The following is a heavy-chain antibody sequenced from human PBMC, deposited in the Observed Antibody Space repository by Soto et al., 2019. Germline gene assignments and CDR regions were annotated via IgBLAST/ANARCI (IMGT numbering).Heavy chain of an antibody. Sequence: GASVKVSCKASGYTFTSYYMHWVRQAPGQGLEWMGIINPSGGSTSYAQKFQGRVTMTRDTSTSTVYMELSSLRPDDTAMYYCARDLRKRGESYVRNMDVWGQGTTVTVSS. CDR2: INPSGGST. CDR1: GYTFTSYY. D-gene: IGHD7-27*01. CDR3: ARDLRKRGESYVRNMDV. V-gene: IGHV1-46*01. J-gene: IGHJ6*02.